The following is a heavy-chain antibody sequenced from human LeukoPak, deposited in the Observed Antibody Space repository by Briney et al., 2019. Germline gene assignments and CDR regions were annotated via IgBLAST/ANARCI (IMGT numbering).Heavy chain of an antibody. CDR1: GYTFTSYG. J-gene: IGHJ6*02. CDR2: ISAYNGNT. D-gene: IGHD3-10*01. V-gene: IGHV1-18*01. Sequence: ASVKVSCKASGYTFTSYGISWVRQAPGQGLEWMGWISAYNGNTNYAQKFQGRVTITADKSTSTAYMELSSLRSEDTAVFYCARAWKLGSMDYYYYGMDVWGQGTTVTVSS. CDR3: ARAWKLGSMDYYYYGMDV.